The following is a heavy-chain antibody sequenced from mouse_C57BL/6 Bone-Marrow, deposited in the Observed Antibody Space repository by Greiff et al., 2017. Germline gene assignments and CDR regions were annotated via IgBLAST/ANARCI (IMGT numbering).Heavy chain of an antibody. CDR1: GYTFTSYW. D-gene: IGHD2-1*01. V-gene: IGHV1-64*01. J-gene: IGHJ2*01. CDR3: ARGIYYGNYLFDY. CDR2: IHPNSGST. Sequence: VQLQESGAELVKPGASVKLSCKASGYTFTSYWMHWVKQRPGQGLEWIGMIHPNSGSTNYNEKFKSKATLTVDKSSSTAYMQLSSLTSEDSAVYYCARGIYYGNYLFDYWGQGTTLTVSS.